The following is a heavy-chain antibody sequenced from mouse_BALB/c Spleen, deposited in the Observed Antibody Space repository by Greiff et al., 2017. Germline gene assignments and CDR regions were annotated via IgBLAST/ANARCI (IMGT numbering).Heavy chain of an antibody. V-gene: IGHV3-2*02. CDR2: ISYSGST. D-gene: IGHD2-4*01. J-gene: IGHJ2*01. CDR1: GYSITSDYA. Sequence: EVKLQESGPGLVKPSQSLSLTCTVTGYSITSDYAWNWIRQFPGNKLEWMGYISYSGSTSYNPSLKSRISITRDTSKNQFFLQLNSVTTEDTATYYCAKDWDEYDEGLLYFDYWGQGTTLTVSS. CDR3: AKDWDEYDEGLLYFDY.